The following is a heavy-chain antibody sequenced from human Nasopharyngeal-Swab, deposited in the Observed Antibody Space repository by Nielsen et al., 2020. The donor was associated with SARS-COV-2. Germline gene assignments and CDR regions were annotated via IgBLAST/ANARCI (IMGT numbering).Heavy chain of an antibody. Sequence: GGSLRLSCAASGFTFSSYSMNWARQAPGKGLEWVSYISSSSSTIYYADSVKGRFTISRDNAKNSLYLQMNSLRAEDTAVYYCATSSSGVIDGPLDYWGQGTLVAVSS. CDR3: ATSSSGVIDGPLDY. D-gene: IGHD6-19*01. CDR2: ISSSSSTI. V-gene: IGHV3-48*04. CDR1: GFTFSSYS. J-gene: IGHJ4*02.